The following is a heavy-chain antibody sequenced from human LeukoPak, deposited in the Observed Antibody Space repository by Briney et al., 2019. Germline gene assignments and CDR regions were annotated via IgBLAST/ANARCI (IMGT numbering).Heavy chain of an antibody. CDR3: AKRVVVGSTPPKGWFDP. CDR1: GGSISSSSYY. Sequence: SETLSLTCTVSGGSISSSSYYWGWIRQPPGTGLEWIGSIYYSGSTYYNPSLKSRVTISVDTSKNQFSLKLSSVTAADTAVYYCAKRVVVGSTPPKGWFDPWGQGTLVTVSS. CDR2: IYYSGST. V-gene: IGHV4-39*01. D-gene: IGHD2-15*01. J-gene: IGHJ5*02.